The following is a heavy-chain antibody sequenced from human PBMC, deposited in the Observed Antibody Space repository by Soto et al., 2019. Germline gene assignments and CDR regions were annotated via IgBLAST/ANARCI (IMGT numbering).Heavy chain of an antibody. CDR1: GFTFSNHA. CDR2: ISGNGDSP. J-gene: IGHJ4*02. V-gene: IGHV3-23*01. CDR3: AKETRGSGNYYNPFDH. Sequence: EVQLLESGGHLVQPGGSLRLSCAASGFTFSNHAMSWVRQAPGKGLEWVSSISGNGDSPYYADSVRGRFTISRDNSKDTLYLQMNSLRAEDTALYYCAKETRGSGNYYNPFDHWGQGSLVTVSS. D-gene: IGHD3-10*01.